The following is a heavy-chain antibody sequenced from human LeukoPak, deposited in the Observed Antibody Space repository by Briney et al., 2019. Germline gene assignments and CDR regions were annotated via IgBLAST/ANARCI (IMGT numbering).Heavy chain of an antibody. CDR1: GFTISSYE. CDR2: ISSSGNTI. Sequence: GGSLSLSCATSGFTISSYEMNWLRQAPGKGLERVSYISSSGNTIYYADSVKGRFTISRDNAKNSLYLQMNSLRAEDTAVYYCARERGSGRPYYYYYGMDVWGQGTTVTVSS. D-gene: IGHD3-10*01. V-gene: IGHV3-48*03. J-gene: IGHJ6*02. CDR3: ARERGSGRPYYYYYGMDV.